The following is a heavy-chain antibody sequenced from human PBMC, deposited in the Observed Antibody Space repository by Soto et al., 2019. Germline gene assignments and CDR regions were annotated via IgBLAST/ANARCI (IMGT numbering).Heavy chain of an antibody. CDR2: IYYSGST. V-gene: IGHV4-59*01. CDR1: GGSISSYY. J-gene: IGHJ5*02. Sequence: QVQLQESGPGLVKPSETLSLTCTVSGGSISSYYWSWIRQPPGKGLEWIGYIYYSGSTNYNPSLKSRVTISVDTSKNQFSLKLSSVTAADTAVYYCARGDLARGFDPWGHGTLVTVSS. CDR3: ARGDLARGFDP.